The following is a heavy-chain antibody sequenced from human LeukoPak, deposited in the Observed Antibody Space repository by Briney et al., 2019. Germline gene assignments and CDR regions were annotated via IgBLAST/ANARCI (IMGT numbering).Heavy chain of an antibody. V-gene: IGHV4-38-2*02. CDR1: TYSISSAYY. D-gene: IGHD6-19*01. Sequence: SETLSLTCSVSTYSISSAYYWGWIRQPPGKGLQWIGSIYHSGRTFYNPSLKSRVTISVDTSKNQFSLKLSSVTAADTAVYYCARHSSGWYSLNYYYYYYMDVWGKGTTVTISS. CDR3: ARHSSGWYSLNYYYYYYMDV. CDR2: IYHSGRT. J-gene: IGHJ6*03.